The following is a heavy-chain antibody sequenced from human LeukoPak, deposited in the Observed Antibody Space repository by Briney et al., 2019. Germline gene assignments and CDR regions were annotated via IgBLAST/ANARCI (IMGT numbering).Heavy chain of an antibody. CDR1: GFTSSSYA. J-gene: IGHJ4*02. V-gene: IGHV3-30-3*01. Sequence: PGGSLRLSCAASGFTSSSYAMHWVRQAPGKGLEWVAVISYDGSNKYYADSVKGRFTISRDNSKNTLYLQMNSLRAEDTAVYYCARDYYYDSSGYYYEYYFDYWGQGTLVTVSS. CDR2: ISYDGSNK. D-gene: IGHD3-22*01. CDR3: ARDYYYDSSGYYYEYYFDY.